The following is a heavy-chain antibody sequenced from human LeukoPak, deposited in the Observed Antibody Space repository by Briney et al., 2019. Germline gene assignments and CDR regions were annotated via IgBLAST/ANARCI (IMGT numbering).Heavy chain of an antibody. CDR3: ARGQHGYCSGGSCLWAYYYYGMDV. J-gene: IGHJ6*02. CDR1: GFTFSSYA. CDR2: INHSGST. Sequence: PGGSLRLSCAASGFTFSSYAMSWIRQPPGKGLEWIGEINHSGSTNYNPSLKSRVTISVDTSKNQFSLKLSSVTAADTAVYYCARGQHGYCSGGSCLWAYYYYGMDVWGQGTTVTVSS. V-gene: IGHV4-34*01. D-gene: IGHD2-15*01.